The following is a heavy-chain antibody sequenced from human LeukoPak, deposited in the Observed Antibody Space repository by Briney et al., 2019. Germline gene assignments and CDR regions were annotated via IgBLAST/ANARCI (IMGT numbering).Heavy chain of an antibody. CDR1: GASINSNYYY. V-gene: IGHV4-39*01. Sequence: PSETLSLTCTVSGASINSNYYYWGWIRQPPGKGLEWIGSIAYSGSTFYTPSLKSRVTISADTSKSQFSLKLSSVTAADTAVYYCARVAVLRYFDWLSYNWFDPWGQGTLVTVSS. CDR2: IAYSGST. D-gene: IGHD3-9*01. J-gene: IGHJ5*02. CDR3: ARVAVLRYFDWLSYNWFDP.